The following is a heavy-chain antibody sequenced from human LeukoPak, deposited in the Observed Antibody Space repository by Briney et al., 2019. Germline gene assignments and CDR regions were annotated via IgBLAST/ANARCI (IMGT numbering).Heavy chain of an antibody. CDR2: INAGNGNI. CDR3: ARGNSRAAVGCTNFDY. D-gene: IGHD6-13*01. V-gene: IGHV1-3*01. CDR1: GYTFTNYA. Sequence: ASVKVSCKTSGYTFTNYAIHWVRQAPGQRLECMGWINAGNGNIKYSQDFQGRVAFTSDTSASTSYMELSSLRSEDTAVYYCARGNSRAAVGCTNFDYWGQGTLVTVSS. J-gene: IGHJ4*02.